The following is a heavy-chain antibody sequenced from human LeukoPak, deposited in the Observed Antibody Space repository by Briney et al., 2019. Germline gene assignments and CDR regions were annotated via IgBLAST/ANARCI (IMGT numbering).Heavy chain of an antibody. V-gene: IGHV3-74*01. CDR1: GSTFNNYA. D-gene: IGHD5-12*01. J-gene: IGHJ4*02. CDR2: INTDGSST. CDR3: ARGIVATITMGTY. Sequence: GGSLRLSCAASGSTFNNYAMSWVRQAPGKGLVWVSRINTDGSSTSYADSVKGRFTISRDNAKNSLYLQMNSLRAEDTAVYYCARGIVATITMGTYWGQGTLVTVSS.